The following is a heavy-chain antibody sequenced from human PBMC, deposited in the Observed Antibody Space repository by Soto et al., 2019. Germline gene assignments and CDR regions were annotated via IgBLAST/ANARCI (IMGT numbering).Heavy chain of an antibody. CDR1: GGSISSYY. CDR3: AGGSFNGYRNYPDWFDP. V-gene: IGHV4-59*01. Sequence: SETLSLTCTVSGGSISSYYWSWIRQPPGKGLEWIGYIYYSGSTNYNPSLKSRVTISVDTSKNQFSLKLSSVTAAETAGYYWAGGSFNGYRNYPDWFDPWGQGTLVTVSS. D-gene: IGHD4-4*01. J-gene: IGHJ5*02. CDR2: IYYSGST.